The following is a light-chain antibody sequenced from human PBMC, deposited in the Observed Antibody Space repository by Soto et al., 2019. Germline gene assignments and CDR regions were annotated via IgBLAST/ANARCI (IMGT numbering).Light chain of an antibody. CDR2: DVS. CDR3: CSYTTSNTRQIV. V-gene: IGLV2-14*01. CDR1: SSDVGGYNY. J-gene: IGLJ1*01. Sequence: QSALTQPASVSGSPGQSITISCTGTSSDVGGYNYVSWYQQHPGKAPKFMIYDVSNRPSGVSNRFSGSKSGNTASLTISGIQAEDEADYYCCSYTTSNTRQIVFGTGTQLTVL.